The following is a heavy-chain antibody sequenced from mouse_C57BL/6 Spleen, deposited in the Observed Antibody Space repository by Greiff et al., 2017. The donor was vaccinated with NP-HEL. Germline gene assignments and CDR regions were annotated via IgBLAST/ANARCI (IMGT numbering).Heavy chain of an antibody. CDR2: IHPGDGDT. J-gene: IGHJ3*01. CDR1: GYAFSSSW. CDR3: ARPHYGNSVLFAY. D-gene: IGHD2-1*01. Sequence: VQLQQSGPELVKPGASVKISCKASGYAFSSSWLNWVKQRPGKGLEWIGRIHPGDGDTNYNGKFTGTATLTADKSSSTAYMQHSSLTSEDSSVYFLARPHYGNSVLFAYWGQGTLVTVSA. V-gene: IGHV1-82*01.